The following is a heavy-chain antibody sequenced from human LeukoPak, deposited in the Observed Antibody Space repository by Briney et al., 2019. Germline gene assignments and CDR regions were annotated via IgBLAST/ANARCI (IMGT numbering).Heavy chain of an antibody. J-gene: IGHJ4*02. V-gene: IGHV4-34*01. CDR3: ARLAYGSGSYHY. CDR2: INHSGST. Sequence: NPSETLSLTCAVYGGSFSGYYWSWIRQPPGKGLEWIGEINHSGSTNYNPSLKSRVTISVDTSKNQFSLKLNSVTAADTAVYYCARLAYGSGSYHYWGQGTLVTVSS. D-gene: IGHD3-10*01. CDR1: GGSFSGYY.